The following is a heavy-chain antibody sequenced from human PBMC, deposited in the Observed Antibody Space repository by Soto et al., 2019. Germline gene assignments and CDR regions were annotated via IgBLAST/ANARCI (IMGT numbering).Heavy chain of an antibody. V-gene: IGHV5-51*01. D-gene: IGHD3-22*01. CDR2: IFPGDSDT. J-gene: IGHJ4*02. CDR1: GYSFTSYS. Sequence: PGESLKISSKTSGYSFTSYSIGWVRQMPGKGLEWMGIIFPGDSDTTYSPSFQGQVTISADKSISTAYLQWSSLKASDTAMYYCATLSLYDISGVVWGQGTQVTVSS. CDR3: ATLSLYDISGVV.